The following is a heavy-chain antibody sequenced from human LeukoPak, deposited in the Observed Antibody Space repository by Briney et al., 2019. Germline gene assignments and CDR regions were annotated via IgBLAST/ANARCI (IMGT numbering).Heavy chain of an antibody. J-gene: IGHJ4*02. CDR1: GYTLTSYV. V-gene: IGHV1-18*01. CDR3: ARDNGAYYDSSGYPDY. Sequence: ASVKVSCKASGYTLTSYVISWVRQAPGQGLEWMGWISAYNGNTNYAQKLQGRVTMTTDTSTSTAYMELRSLRSDDTAVYYCARDNGAYYDSSGYPDYWGQGTLVTVSS. CDR2: ISAYNGNT. D-gene: IGHD3-22*01.